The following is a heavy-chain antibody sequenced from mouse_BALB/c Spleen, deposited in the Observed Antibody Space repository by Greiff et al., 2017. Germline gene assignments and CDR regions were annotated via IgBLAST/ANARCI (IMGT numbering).Heavy chain of an antibody. CDR2: IYPGDGDT. J-gene: IGHJ1*01. Sequence: QVQLQQSGPELVKPGASVKISCKASGYAFSSSWMNWVKQRPGQGLEWIGRIYPGDGDTNYNGKFKGKATLTADKSSSTAYMQLSSLTSVAAAVYFCARGDYGNFYWYFDVWGEGTAVTVSS. V-gene: IGHV1-82*01. CDR1: GYAFSSSW. D-gene: IGHD2-1*01. CDR3: ARGDYGNFYWYFDV.